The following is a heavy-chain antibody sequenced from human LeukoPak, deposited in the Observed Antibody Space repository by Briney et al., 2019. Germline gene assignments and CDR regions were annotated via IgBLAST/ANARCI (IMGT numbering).Heavy chain of an antibody. CDR2: IYPGDSDT. CDR3: ARLRPQDAFDI. J-gene: IGHJ3*02. CDR1: GYRFTIYW. V-gene: IGHV5-51*01. Sequence: GESLKISFKGSGYRFTIYWIGWVRPMPGKGLEWMGIIYPGDSDTRYSPSFQGQVTISADKSISTAYLQWSSLKASDTAMYYCARLRPQDAFDIWGQGTMVTVSS.